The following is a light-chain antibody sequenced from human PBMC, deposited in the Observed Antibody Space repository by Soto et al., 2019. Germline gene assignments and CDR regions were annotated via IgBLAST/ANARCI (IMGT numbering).Light chain of an antibody. CDR1: QSISSY. CDR2: AAS. Sequence: DIQMTQSPSSLSASVGDRVTITFRASQSISSYLNWYQQKPGKVPKLLIYAASSLQSGVPSRFSGSGSGTDFTLTISSLQPEDFATYYCQRSYSTPRTFGQGTKVDIK. V-gene: IGKV1-39*01. CDR3: QRSYSTPRT. J-gene: IGKJ1*01.